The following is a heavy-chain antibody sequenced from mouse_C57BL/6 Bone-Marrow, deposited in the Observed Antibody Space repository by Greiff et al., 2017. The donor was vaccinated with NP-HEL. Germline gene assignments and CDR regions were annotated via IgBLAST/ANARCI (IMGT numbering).Heavy chain of an antibody. CDR2: IWTGGGT. CDR1: GFSLTSYA. Sequence: VKLQESGPGLVAPSQSLSITCTVSGFSLTSYAISWVRQPPGKGLEWLGVIWTGGGTNYNSALKSRLSISKDNSKSQVFLKMNSQQTDDTARYYCARKGYYSNFYAMDYWGQGTSVTVSS. CDR3: ARKGYYSNFYAMDY. J-gene: IGHJ4*01. V-gene: IGHV2-9-1*01. D-gene: IGHD2-5*01.